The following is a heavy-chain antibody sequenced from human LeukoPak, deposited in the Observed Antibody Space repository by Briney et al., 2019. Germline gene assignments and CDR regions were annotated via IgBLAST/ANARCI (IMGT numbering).Heavy chain of an antibody. CDR1: GFTFSSYA. CDR2: IKQDGSEK. J-gene: IGHJ4*02. CDR3: ARDCSGGSCYGD. V-gene: IGHV3-7*01. Sequence: TGGSLRLSCAASGFTFSSYAMSWVRQAPGKGLEWVANIKQDGSEKYYVDSVKGRFTISRDNAKNSLYLQMNSLRAEDTAVYYCARDCSGGSCYGDWGQGTLVTVSS. D-gene: IGHD2-15*01.